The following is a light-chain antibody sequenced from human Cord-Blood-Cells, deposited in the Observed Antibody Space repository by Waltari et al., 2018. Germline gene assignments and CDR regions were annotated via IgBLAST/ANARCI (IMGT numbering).Light chain of an antibody. CDR2: AAS. V-gene: IGKV1-12*01. CDR3: QQANSFPLT. Sequence: DFQMTQSPDCASAYVGERDIITCRASQGISSWLAWYQQKPGKAPKLLIYAASSLQSGVPARFSGSGSGTDFTLIISSLQPEDFATYYCQQANSFPLTFGGGTKVEIK. CDR1: QGISSW. J-gene: IGKJ4*01.